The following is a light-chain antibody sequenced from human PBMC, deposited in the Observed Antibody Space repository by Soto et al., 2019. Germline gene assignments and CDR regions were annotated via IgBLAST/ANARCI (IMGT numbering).Light chain of an antibody. J-gene: IGLJ1*01. Sequence: SVLTQPPSASWSPGQSVTISCSGTSSDVGAYDYVSWYQQHPGKAPKFMIYEVTKRPSGVPDRFSGSKSGNTASLTVSGLQAEDEADYYCCAYAGSKIYVFGTGTKVTVL. CDR3: CAYAGSKIYV. V-gene: IGLV2-8*01. CDR2: EVT. CDR1: SSDVGAYDY.